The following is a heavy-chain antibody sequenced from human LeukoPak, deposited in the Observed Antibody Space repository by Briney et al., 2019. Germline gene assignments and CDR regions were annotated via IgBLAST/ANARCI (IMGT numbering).Heavy chain of an antibody. V-gene: IGHV3-15*01. CDR3: TPRSLGVVTPPNFDY. J-gene: IGHJ4*02. Sequence: GGSLRLSCAASGFTFSNAWMSWVRQAPGKGLEWVGRIKSKTDGGTTDYAAPVKGRFTTSRDDSKNTLYLQMNSLKTEDTAVYYCTPRSLGVVTPPNFDYWGQGTLVTVSS. D-gene: IGHD4-23*01. CDR2: IKSKTDGGTT. CDR1: GFTFSNAW.